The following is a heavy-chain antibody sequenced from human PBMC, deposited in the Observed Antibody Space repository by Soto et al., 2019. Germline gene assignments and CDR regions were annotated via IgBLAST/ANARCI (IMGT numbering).Heavy chain of an antibody. J-gene: IGHJ3*02. CDR1: GGTFSSYA. Sequence: GASVKVSCKASGGTFSSYAISWVRQAPGQGLEWLGGIIPIFGTANYAQKFQGRVTITADESTSTAYMELSSLRSEDTAVYYCARGALRDSSGYYSPPDAFDSWGQGTMVTVSS. CDR3: ARGALRDSSGYYSPPDAFDS. CDR2: IIPIFGTA. D-gene: IGHD3-22*01. V-gene: IGHV1-69*13.